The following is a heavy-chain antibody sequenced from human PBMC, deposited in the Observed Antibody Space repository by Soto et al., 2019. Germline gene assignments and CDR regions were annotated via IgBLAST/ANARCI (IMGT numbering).Heavy chain of an antibody. CDR2: IIPIFGTA. CDR1: GGTFSSYA. D-gene: IGHD3-22*01. Sequence: SVKVSCKASGGTFSSYAISWVRQAPGQGLEWMGGIIPIFGTANYAQKFQGRVTITADESTSTAYMELSSLRSEDTAVYYCARVRGPSDYYDSSGYPYYFDYWGQGTLVTVS. CDR3: ARVRGPSDYYDSSGYPYYFDY. J-gene: IGHJ4*02. V-gene: IGHV1-69*13.